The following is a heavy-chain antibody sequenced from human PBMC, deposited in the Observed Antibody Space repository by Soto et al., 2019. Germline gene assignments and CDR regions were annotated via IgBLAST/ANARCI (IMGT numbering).Heavy chain of an antibody. CDR3: ARGVPRGYCSGGSRYSEVYYGMDV. Sequence: QVQLVQSGAEVKKPGSSVKVSCKASGGTFSSYAISWVRQAPGQGLEWMGGIIPIFGTANYAQKFQGRVTSTADESTSTAYMELSSLRSHDTAVYYCARGVPRGYCSGGSRYSEVYYGMDVWGQGTTVTVSS. J-gene: IGHJ6*02. CDR2: IIPIFGTA. CDR1: GGTFSSYA. V-gene: IGHV1-69*01. D-gene: IGHD2-15*01.